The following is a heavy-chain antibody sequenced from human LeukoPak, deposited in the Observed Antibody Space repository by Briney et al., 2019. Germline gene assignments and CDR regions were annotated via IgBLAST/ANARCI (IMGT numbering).Heavy chain of an antibody. Sequence: GGSLRLSCAASGFNFTDYYMSWIRQAPGKGLEWVSYISITYSTIYYADSVKGRFTISRDNAKNSLYLQMNSLRAEDTAVYYCARNRGHYLNTSGAADSWGLGTQVTVSS. J-gene: IGHJ4*02. D-gene: IGHD2-8*01. CDR3: ARNRGHYLNTSGAADS. CDR1: GFNFTDYY. V-gene: IGHV3-11*01. CDR2: ISITYSTI.